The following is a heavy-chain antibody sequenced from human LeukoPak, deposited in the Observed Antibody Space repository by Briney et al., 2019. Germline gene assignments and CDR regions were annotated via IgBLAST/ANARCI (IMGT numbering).Heavy chain of an antibody. J-gene: IGHJ4*02. V-gene: IGHV1-2*04. CDR2: INPNSGGT. CDR1: GYTFTSYG. D-gene: IGHD1-26*01. CDR3: ARDREVQPFDY. Sequence: ASVKVSCKASGYTFTSYGISWVRQAPGQGLEWMGWINPNSGGTNYAQKFQGWVTMTRDTSISTAYMELSRLRSDDTAVYYCARDREVQPFDYWGQGTLVTVSS.